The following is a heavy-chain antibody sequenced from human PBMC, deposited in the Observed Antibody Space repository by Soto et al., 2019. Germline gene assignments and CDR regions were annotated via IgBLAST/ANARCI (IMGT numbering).Heavy chain of an antibody. CDR2: ISAYNGNT. Sequence: QVQLVQSGAEVKKPGASVKVSCKASGYTFTSYGISWVRQAPGQGLEWMGWISAYNGNTNYAQKLQGRVTMTTDTSTSTGYMELRSLRSDDTAVYYCARAPPGSGSYPRFDPWGQGTLVTVSS. J-gene: IGHJ5*02. V-gene: IGHV1-18*01. D-gene: IGHD1-26*01. CDR3: ARAPPGSGSYPRFDP. CDR1: GYTFTSYG.